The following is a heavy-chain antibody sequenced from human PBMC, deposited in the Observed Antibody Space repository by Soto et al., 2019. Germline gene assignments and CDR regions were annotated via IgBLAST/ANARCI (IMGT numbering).Heavy chain of an antibody. CDR2: IKSKTDGGTT. Sequence: GSLRLSCAASGFTFSNAWMSWVRQAPGKGLEWVGRIKSKTDGGTTDYAAPVKGRFTISRDDSKDTLYLQMNSLKTEDTGVYYCTTELWTKSSWYVRNWGQGTLVTVSS. D-gene: IGHD6-13*01. V-gene: IGHV3-15*01. CDR1: GFTFSNAW. J-gene: IGHJ4*02. CDR3: TTELWTKSSWYVRN.